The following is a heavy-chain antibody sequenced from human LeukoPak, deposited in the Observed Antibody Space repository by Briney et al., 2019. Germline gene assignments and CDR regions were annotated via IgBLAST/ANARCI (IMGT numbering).Heavy chain of an antibody. CDR1: GYTFTDYY. D-gene: IGHD3-10*01. CDR2: INPNSGGT. V-gene: IGHV1-2*02. CDR3: ASLDGSGSYSTNQHHGDFDY. Sequence: ASVKVSCKASGYTFTDYYMHWVRQAPGQGLEWMGWINPNSGGTNYAQKFQGRVTMTRDTSISTAYMELSRLRSDDTAVYYCASLDGSGSYSTNQHHGDFDYWGQGTLVTVSS. J-gene: IGHJ4*02.